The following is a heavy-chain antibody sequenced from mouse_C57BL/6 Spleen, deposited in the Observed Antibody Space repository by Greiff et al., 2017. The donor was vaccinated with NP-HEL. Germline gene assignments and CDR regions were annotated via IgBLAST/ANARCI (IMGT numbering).Heavy chain of an antibody. CDR1: GFTFSNYW. V-gene: IGHV6-3*01. CDR2: IRLKSDNYAT. CDR3: TGPLIYYGPLLDY. J-gene: IGHJ2*01. D-gene: IGHD2-1*01. Sequence: VQLKESGGGLVQPGGSMKLSCVASGFTFSNYWMNWVRQSPEKGLEWVAQIRLKSDNYATHYAESVKGRFTISRDDSKSSVYLQMNNLRAEDTGIYYCTGPLIYYGPLLDYWGQGTTLTVSS.